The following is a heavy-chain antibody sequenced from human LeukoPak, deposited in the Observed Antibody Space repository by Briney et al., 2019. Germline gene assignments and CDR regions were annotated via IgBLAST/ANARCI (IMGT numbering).Heavy chain of an antibody. D-gene: IGHD1-26*01. J-gene: IGHJ3*02. CDR3: ARRGVSGNYYRGAFDI. V-gene: IGHV5-51*01. CDR2: IYPGDSDI. CDR1: GYTFTSYW. Sequence: GESLKISCKGSGYTFTSYWIGWVRQMPGKGLEWMGIIYPGDSDIRYSPSFQGQVTISADKSISTAYLQWSSLKASDTAMYFCARRGVSGNYYRGAFDIWGQGTMVTVSS.